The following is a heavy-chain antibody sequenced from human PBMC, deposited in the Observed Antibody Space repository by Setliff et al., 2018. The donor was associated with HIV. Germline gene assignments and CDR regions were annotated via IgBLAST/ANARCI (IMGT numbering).Heavy chain of an antibody. CDR2: IGSKANSYAT. V-gene: IGHV3-73*01. J-gene: IGHJ4*02. D-gene: IGHD6-19*01. Sequence: PGGSLRLSCAASGFTFSGSTMYWVRQASGKGLEWVGRIGSKANSYATVYAASVKGRFTISRDDSENTAYLQMNSLKTEDTAVYYCTSGVEQWLIRGYWGQGTLVTGSS. CDR1: GFTFSGST. CDR3: TSGVEQWLIRGY.